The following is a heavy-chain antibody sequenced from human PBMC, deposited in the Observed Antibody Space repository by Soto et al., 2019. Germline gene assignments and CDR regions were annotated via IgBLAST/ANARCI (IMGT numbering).Heavy chain of an antibody. CDR1: GYSFTAYY. CDR3: ARDAYDYIWGSYRRKPYYFDY. CDR2: INPNSGGT. V-gene: IGHV1-2*02. Sequence: ASVKVSCKASGYSFTAYYMHWVRQAPGQGLEWMGWINPNSGGTNYAQKFQGRVTMTRDTSISTAYMELSRLSSDDTAVYYCARDAYDYIWGSYRRKPYYFDYCGQGTIVTVYS. J-gene: IGHJ4*02. D-gene: IGHD3-16*02.